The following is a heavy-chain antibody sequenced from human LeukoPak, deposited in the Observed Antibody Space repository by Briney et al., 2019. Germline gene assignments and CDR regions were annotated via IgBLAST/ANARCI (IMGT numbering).Heavy chain of an antibody. CDR1: GGSFSGYY. V-gene: IGHV4-34*01. D-gene: IGHD3-22*01. CDR2: INHSGST. Sequence: SETLSLTCAVYGGSFSGYYWSWIRQPPGKGLEWIGEINHSGSTNYNPSLKSRVTISVDTSKNQFSLKLSSVTAADTAVYYCARVYYDGSGYYSCFDYWGQGTLVTVSS. J-gene: IGHJ4*02. CDR3: ARVYYDGSGYYSCFDY.